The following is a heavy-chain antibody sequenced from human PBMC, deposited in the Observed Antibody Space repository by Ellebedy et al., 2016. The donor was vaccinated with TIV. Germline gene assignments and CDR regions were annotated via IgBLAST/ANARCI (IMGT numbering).Heavy chain of an antibody. CDR3: ARAFQNSSGWALDY. D-gene: IGHD6-19*01. Sequence: MPSETLSLTCAVHGASISRDSWSWTRPSPEKGLGSDGEINHSGDTSYDPSLKSRVSISGDTPKKQFSLKMSSVTAADTAVYYCARAFQNSSGWALDYWGQGTLVTVSS. CDR1: GASISRDS. J-gene: IGHJ4*02. V-gene: IGHV4-34*01. CDR2: INHSGDT.